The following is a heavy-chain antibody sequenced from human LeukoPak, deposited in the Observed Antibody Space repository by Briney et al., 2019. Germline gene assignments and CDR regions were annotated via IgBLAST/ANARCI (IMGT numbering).Heavy chain of an antibody. Sequence: PGGSLGLSCAASGFTFSSYAMSWVRQAPGKGLEWVSAISGSGGSTYYADSVKGRFTISRDNSKNTLYLQMNSLRAEDTAVYYCAKSFGSGRYADYWGQGTLVTVSS. J-gene: IGHJ4*02. V-gene: IGHV3-23*01. D-gene: IGHD3-3*01. CDR3: AKSFGSGRYADY. CDR1: GFTFSSYA. CDR2: ISGSGGST.